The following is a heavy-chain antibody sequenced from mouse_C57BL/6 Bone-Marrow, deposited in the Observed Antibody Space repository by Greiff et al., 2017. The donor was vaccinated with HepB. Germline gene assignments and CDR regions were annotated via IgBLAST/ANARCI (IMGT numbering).Heavy chain of an antibody. CDR3: ARGEYDCYWYFDV. D-gene: IGHD2-12*01. J-gene: IGHJ1*03. Sequence: VQLQQSGPGLVKPSQSLSLTCSVTGYSITSGYYWNWIRQFPGNKLEWMGYISYDGSNNYNPSLKNRISITRDTSKNQFFLKLNSVTTEDTATDYCARGEYDCYWYFDVWGTGTTVTVSS. CDR2: ISYDGSN. V-gene: IGHV3-6*01. CDR1: GYSITSGYY.